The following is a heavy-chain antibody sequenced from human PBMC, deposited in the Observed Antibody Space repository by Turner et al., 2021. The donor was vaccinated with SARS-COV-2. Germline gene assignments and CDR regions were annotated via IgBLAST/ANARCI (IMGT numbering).Heavy chain of an antibody. CDR2: IYSGGST. CDR3: ARDLVEMGGMDV. CDR1: GFTVSSNY. D-gene: IGHD2-15*01. V-gene: IGHV3-53*02. J-gene: IGHJ6*02. Sequence: EVQLVETGGGLIQPGGSVRLSCAASGFTVSSNYMSWVRQAPGKGLEWVSVIYSGGSTFYADSVKGRFTISRDSSKNTLYLQMNSLRAEDTAVYYCARDLVEMGGMDVWGQGTTVTVSS.